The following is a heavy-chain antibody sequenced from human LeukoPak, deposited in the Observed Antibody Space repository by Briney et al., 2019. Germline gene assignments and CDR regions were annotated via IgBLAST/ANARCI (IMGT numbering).Heavy chain of an antibody. D-gene: IGHD3-10*01. CDR2: ISYSGST. CDR3: ASLTVRSDY. J-gene: IGHJ4*02. Sequence: SETLSLTCTVSGGSISSYYWSWIRQPPGKGLEWIGYISYSGSTNYNPSLKSRVTISVDTSKNQFSLKLSSVTAADTAVYYCASLTVRSDYWGQGTLVTVSS. V-gene: IGHV4-59*12. CDR1: GGSISSYY.